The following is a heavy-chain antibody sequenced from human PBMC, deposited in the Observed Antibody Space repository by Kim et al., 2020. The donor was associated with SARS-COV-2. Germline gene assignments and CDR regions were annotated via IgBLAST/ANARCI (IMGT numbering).Heavy chain of an antibody. J-gene: IGHJ6*02. CDR2: MSYDGSYA. Sequence: GGSLRLSCAASGFTFNTFGMHWVRQAPGKGLEWVSRMSYDGSYAHYSESVKGRFTVSRDNSKNTLYLQMNSLTAEDTAVYYCAKDAIPLFRFGILEYYGMDVWGQGTTVTVSS. CDR1: GFTFNTFG. V-gene: IGHV3-30*18. D-gene: IGHD3-10*01. CDR3: AKDAIPLFRFGILEYYGMDV.